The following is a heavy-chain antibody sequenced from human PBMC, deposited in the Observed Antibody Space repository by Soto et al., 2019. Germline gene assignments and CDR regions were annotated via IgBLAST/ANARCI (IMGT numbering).Heavy chain of an antibody. CDR2: ISTGGSGT. CDR3: AKRVSQQLILGAFDI. Sequence: EVQLLESGGGLVQPGGSLRLSCAASGFTFSSYAMSWVRQAPGRGLEWVSGISTGGSGTFYADSVKGRFSMSRDNSKNTLYLQMNSLRAEDTAIYYCAKRVSQQLILGAFDIWGLGTMVTVSS. V-gene: IGHV3-23*01. J-gene: IGHJ3*02. CDR1: GFTFSSYA. D-gene: IGHD6-13*01.